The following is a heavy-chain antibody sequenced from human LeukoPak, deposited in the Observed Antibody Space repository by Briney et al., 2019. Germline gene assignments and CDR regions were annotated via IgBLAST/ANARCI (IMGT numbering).Heavy chain of an antibody. D-gene: IGHD3-22*01. V-gene: IGHV4-39*07. CDR3: ARYYYDSSGYYRDAFDI. Sequence: SETLSLTCTVSGGSISSSNYYWGWIRQPPGKGLEWIGEINHSGSTNYNPSLKSRVTISVDTSKNQFSLKLSSVTAADTAVYYCARYYYDSSGYYRDAFDIWGQGTMVTVSS. CDR1: GGSISSSNYY. J-gene: IGHJ3*02. CDR2: INHSGST.